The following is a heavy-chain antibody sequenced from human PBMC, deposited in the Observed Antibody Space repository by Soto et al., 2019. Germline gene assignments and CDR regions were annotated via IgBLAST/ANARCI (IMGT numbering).Heavy chain of an antibody. CDR1: VFTFSSYW. Sequence: PWGSLRLSCSASVFTFSSYWMSWVRQAPGKGLEWVANIKQDGSEKYYVDSVKGRFTISRDNAKNSLYLQMNSLRAEDTAVYYCARGRDWFDPWGQGTLVTVSS. V-gene: IGHV3-7*03. CDR2: IKQDGSEK. J-gene: IGHJ5*02. CDR3: ARGRDWFDP.